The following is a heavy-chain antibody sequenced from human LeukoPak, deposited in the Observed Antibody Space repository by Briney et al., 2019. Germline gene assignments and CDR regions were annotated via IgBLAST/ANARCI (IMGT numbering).Heavy chain of an antibody. J-gene: IGHJ4*02. CDR2: IYISGST. Sequence: SSETLSLTCTVSGASISSYYWSWIRQPAGKGLEWIWRIYISGSTNYNPSLKSRVTMSVDTSKNQFSLKLSSVTAADTAVYYCARSWLWLPLDYWGQGTLVTVSS. CDR1: GASISSYY. V-gene: IGHV4-4*07. CDR3: ARSWLWLPLDY. D-gene: IGHD6-19*01.